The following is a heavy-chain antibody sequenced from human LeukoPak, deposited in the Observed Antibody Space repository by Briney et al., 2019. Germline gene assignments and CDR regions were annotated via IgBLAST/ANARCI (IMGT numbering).Heavy chain of an antibody. Sequence: GGSLRLSCAASGFTFSSYAMSWVRQAPGKGLEWVSAISGSGGSTYYADSVKGQFTISRDNSKNTLYLQMNSLRAEDTAVCYCAKPLRQYWFDPWGQGTLVTVSS. J-gene: IGHJ5*02. CDR1: GFTFSSYA. CDR2: ISGSGGST. CDR3: AKPLRQYWFDP. V-gene: IGHV3-23*01.